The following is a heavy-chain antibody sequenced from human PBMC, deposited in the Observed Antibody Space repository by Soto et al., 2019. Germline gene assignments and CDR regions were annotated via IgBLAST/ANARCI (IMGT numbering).Heavy chain of an antibody. CDR1: GFIFSRYD. V-gene: IGHV3-30*18. CDR3: AKVGSSWFEGAFDI. D-gene: IGHD6-13*01. Sequence: QVQLVESGGGVVQPGRSLRLSCAASGFIFSRYDMHWLRQAPGKGLEWVTLISSDGSNKYYADSVKGRFTISRDNSKNTLYLQMSSLRAEDEDMYYCAKVGSSWFEGAFDIWGQGTMVTVSS. CDR2: ISSDGSNK. J-gene: IGHJ3*02.